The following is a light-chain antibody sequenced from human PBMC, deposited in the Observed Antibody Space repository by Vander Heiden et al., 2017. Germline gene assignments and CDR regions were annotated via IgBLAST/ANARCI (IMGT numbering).Light chain of an antibody. CDR2: DAS. V-gene: IGKV3-11*01. CDR1: QSVSSY. J-gene: IGKJ3*01. Sequence: EIVLTQSPATLSLSPGERATLSCRASQSVSSYLAWYQQKPGQAPRLLIYDASNRDTGIQARFSGSGSGTDFTLTISSLETEDFAVYYVQQRSFFTFGHGTKVDIK. CDR3: QQRSFFT.